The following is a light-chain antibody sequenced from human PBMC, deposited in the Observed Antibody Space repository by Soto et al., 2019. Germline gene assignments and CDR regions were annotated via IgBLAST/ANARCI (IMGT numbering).Light chain of an antibody. CDR1: QSVSSSY. CDR2: GAS. CDR3: QQYGSRALT. Sequence: EIVLTQSPATLSLSPGERATLSCRASQSVSSSYLAWYQQKPGQAPRLLIYGASSRATGIPDRFSGSGSGTDFTLTISRLEPEDFAVYYCQQYGSRALTFGGGTKVDI. J-gene: IGKJ4*01. V-gene: IGKV3-20*01.